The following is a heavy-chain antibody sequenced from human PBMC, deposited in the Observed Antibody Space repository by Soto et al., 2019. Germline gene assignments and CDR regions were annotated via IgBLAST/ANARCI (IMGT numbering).Heavy chain of an antibody. CDR2: IYYSGSI. J-gene: IGHJ4*02. D-gene: IGHD6-6*01. CDR3: ERYSSSSVFDY. Sequence: SETLSLTCTISGGSVSSGSYYWSWIRQPPGKGLEWIGYIYYSGSIDYNPSLKSRVTISADTSKTQFSLMMSSVTAADTAVYYCERYSSSSVFDYWGQGIMVTVSS. V-gene: IGHV4-61*01. CDR1: GGSVSSGSYY.